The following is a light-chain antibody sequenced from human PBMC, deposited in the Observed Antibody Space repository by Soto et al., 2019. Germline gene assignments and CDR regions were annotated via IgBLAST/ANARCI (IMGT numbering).Light chain of an antibody. CDR1: SGDVGGYNY. CDR2: EVS. J-gene: IGLJ1*01. CDR3: SSYTSSSTLEDV. V-gene: IGLV2-14*01. Sequence: QSVLTQPASVSGSPGQSITISCTGTSGDVGGYNYVSWYQQHPGKAPKLMIYEVSNRPSGVSNRFSGSKSGNTASLTISGLQAEDEADYYCSSYTSSSTLEDVFRTGTKSPS.